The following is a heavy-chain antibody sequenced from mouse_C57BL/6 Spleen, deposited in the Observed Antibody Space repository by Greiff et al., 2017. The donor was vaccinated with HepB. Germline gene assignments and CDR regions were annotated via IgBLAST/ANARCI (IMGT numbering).Heavy chain of an antibody. CDR1: GYTFTSYW. V-gene: IGHV1-64*01. J-gene: IGHJ3*01. D-gene: IGHD2-5*01. CDR2: IHPNSGST. CDR3: ARGYSNYVWFAY. Sequence: QVQLQQPGAELVKPGASVKLSCKASGYTFTSYWMHWVKQRPGQGLEWIGMIHPNSGSTNYNEKFKSKATLTVDKSSGTAYMQLSSLTSEDSAVYYCARGYSNYVWFAYWGQGTLVTVSA.